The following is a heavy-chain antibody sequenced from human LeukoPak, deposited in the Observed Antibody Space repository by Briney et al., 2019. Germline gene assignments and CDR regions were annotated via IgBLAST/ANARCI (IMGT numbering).Heavy chain of an antibody. V-gene: IGHV4-30-2*01. CDR3: ARGTTVRGVADAFDI. Sequence: SETLSLTCAVSGGSISSGGYSWSWIRQPPGKGLEWIGYIYHSGSTYYNPSLKSRVTISVDRSKNQFSLKLSSVTAADTAVYYCARGTTVRGVADAFDIWGQGTMVTVSS. J-gene: IGHJ3*02. CDR2: IYHSGST. CDR1: GGSISSGGYS. D-gene: IGHD3-10*01.